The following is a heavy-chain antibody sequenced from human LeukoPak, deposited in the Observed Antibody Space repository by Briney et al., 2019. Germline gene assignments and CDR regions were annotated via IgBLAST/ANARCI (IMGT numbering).Heavy chain of an antibody. CDR1: GGTFSSYA. CDR2: IIPILGIA. CDR3: AREMYSRAAGPIRHDY. Sequence: ASVKVSCKASGGTFSSYAISWVRQAPGQGLEWMGRIIPILGIANYAQKFQGRVTITADKSTSTAYMELSSLRSEDTAVYYCAREMYSRAAGPIRHDYWGQGTLVTVSS. J-gene: IGHJ4*02. D-gene: IGHD6-13*01. V-gene: IGHV1-69*04.